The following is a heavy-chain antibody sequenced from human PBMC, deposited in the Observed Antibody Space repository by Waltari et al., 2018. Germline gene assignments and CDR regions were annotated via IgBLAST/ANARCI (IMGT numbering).Heavy chain of an antibody. CDR3: ARGRKSKNYGSGSYYNY. D-gene: IGHD3-10*01. CDR2: INHSGST. V-gene: IGHV4-34*01. CDR1: GGSFSGYY. Sequence: QVQLQQWGAGLLKPSETLSLTCAVYGGSFSGYYWSWIRQPPGKGLEWIGEINHSGSTNYNPSLKSRVTISVDTTKNRFSLKLSSVTAADTAVYYCARGRKSKNYGSGSYYNYWGQGTLVTVSS. J-gene: IGHJ4*02.